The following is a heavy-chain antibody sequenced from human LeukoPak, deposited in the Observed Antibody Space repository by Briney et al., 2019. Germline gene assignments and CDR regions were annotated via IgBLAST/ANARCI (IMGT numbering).Heavy chain of an antibody. J-gene: IGHJ4*02. D-gene: IGHD2-2*02. V-gene: IGHV3-9*01. CDR3: AKGYCSNLSCYSDF. Sequence: GRSLRLSCVVSGFKFDDYAMHWVRRAPGKGLEWVSGITWSWGSADYADSVKGRFTISRDNAKNSLYLQMNSLRPEDTAFYYCAKGYCSNLSCYSDFWGQGTLVAVSA. CDR2: ITWSWGSA. CDR1: GFKFDDYA.